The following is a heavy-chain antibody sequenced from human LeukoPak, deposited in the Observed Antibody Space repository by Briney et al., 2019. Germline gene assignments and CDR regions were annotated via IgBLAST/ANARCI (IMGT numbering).Heavy chain of an antibody. CDR3: ARGMTTLSWFDP. CDR1: GGTFSSYA. V-gene: IGHV1-69*05. Sequence: ASVKVSCKASGGTFSSYAISWVRQAPGQGLEWMGGIIPIFGTASYAQKFQGRVTITTDESTSTAYMELSSLRSEDTAVYYCARGMTTLSWFDPWGQGTLVTVSS. J-gene: IGHJ5*02. CDR2: IIPIFGTA. D-gene: IGHD4-11*01.